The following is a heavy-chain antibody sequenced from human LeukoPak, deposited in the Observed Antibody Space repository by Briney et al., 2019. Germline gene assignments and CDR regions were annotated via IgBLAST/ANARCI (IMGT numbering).Heavy chain of an antibody. J-gene: IGHJ4*02. D-gene: IGHD1-26*01. CDR2: TYYRSKWYN. Sequence: SQTLSLTCAISGDTVSNKNAAWNWIRQSPPRGLEWLGRTYYRSKWYNDYAVSVKGRIDINPDTSKNQFSLRLNPVTPEDTAVYFCAREGVGATMANWGQGTLVTVSS. V-gene: IGHV6-1*01. CDR1: GDTVSNKNAA. CDR3: AREGVGATMAN.